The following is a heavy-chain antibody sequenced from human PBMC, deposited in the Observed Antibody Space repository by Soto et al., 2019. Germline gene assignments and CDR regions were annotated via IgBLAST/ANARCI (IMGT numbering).Heavy chain of an antibody. CDR3: VLQRGGWLLPFDL. V-gene: IGHV2-5*04. D-gene: IGHD6-19*01. J-gene: IGHJ4*02. CDR1: GFSLSTAGVG. CDR2: VYWGDDQ. Sequence: QITLKESGSTLVKPTQTLTLTCTFSGFSLSTAGVGVGWVRQSPGEALEWLALVYWGDDQRYSPSLKSRLSITRHTSKTQVVLRMTSMDAMDTGTYYCVLQRGGWLLPFDLWGQGTLVTVSS.